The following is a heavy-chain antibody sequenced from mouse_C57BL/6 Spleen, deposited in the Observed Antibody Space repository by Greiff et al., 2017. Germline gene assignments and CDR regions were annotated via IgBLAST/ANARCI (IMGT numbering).Heavy chain of an antibody. V-gene: IGHV1-69*01. CDR2: IDPSDSYT. CDR3: ARWEFPQLGLDY. D-gene: IGHD4-1*02. J-gene: IGHJ2*01. CDR1: GYTFTSYW. Sequence: QVQLQQPGAELVMPGASVKLSCKASGYTFTSYWMHWVKQRPGQGLEWIGEIDPSDSYTNYNPKFKGKSTLTVDQSSSTAYMQLSSLTSEDSAVYYCARWEFPQLGLDYWGQGTTLTVSS.